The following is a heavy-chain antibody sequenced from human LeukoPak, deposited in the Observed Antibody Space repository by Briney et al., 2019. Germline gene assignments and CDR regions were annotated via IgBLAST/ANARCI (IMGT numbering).Heavy chain of an antibody. CDR1: GGSISSYY. CDR2: IYYSGGT. J-gene: IGHJ3*02. D-gene: IGHD2/OR15-2a*01. V-gene: IGHV4-59*01. CDR3: ARDLWRGDAFDI. Sequence: PSETLSLTCTVSGGSISSYYWSWIRQPPGKGLEWIGYIYYSGGTNYNPSLKSRVTISVDTSKNQFSLKLSSVTAADTAVYYCARDLWRGDAFDIWGQGTMVTVSS.